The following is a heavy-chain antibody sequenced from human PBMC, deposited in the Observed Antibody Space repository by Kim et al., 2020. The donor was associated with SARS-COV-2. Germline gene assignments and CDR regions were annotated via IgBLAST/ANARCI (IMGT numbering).Heavy chain of an antibody. CDR1: GFTVSSNY. CDR3: ARLSVTRDGMDV. D-gene: IGHD3-10*01. CDR2: IYSGGST. J-gene: IGHJ6*02. V-gene: IGHV3-53*04. Sequence: GGSLRPSCAASGFTVSSNYMSWVRQAPGKGLEWVSIIYSGGSTYYADSVKGRFTISRHNSKNTLYLQMNSLRAEDTAVYYCARLSVTRDGMDVWGQGTTVTVSS.